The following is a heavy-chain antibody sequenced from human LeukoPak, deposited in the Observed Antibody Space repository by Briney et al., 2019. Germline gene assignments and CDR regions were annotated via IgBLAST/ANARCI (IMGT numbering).Heavy chain of an antibody. J-gene: IGHJ4*02. CDR1: GGSFSGYY. V-gene: IGHV4-34*01. CDR3: ASQAPNWGGDY. CDR2: INHSGST. D-gene: IGHD7-27*01. Sequence: SETLSLTCAVYGGSFSGYYWSWIRQPPGKGLEWIGEINHSGSTNYNPSLKSRVTISVDTSKNQFSLKLSSVTAADTAVYYCASQAPNWGGDYWGQGTLVTVSS.